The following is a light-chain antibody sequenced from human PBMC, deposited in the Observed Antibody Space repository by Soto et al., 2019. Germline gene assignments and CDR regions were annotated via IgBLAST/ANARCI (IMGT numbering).Light chain of an antibody. CDR2: DAS. CDR3: QQRSNWPPP. Sequence: ETVATQSPATLSLSPGERDTLSCRASQSVSSYLAWYQQKPGQAPRLLIYDASNRATGIPARFSGSGSGTDFTLTISSLEPEDFAVYYCQQRSNWPPPFGQGTKVDIK. CDR1: QSVSSY. V-gene: IGKV3-11*01. J-gene: IGKJ1*01.